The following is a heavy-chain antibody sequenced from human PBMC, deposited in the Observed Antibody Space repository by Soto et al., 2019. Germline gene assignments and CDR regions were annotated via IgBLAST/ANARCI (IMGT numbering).Heavy chain of an antibody. CDR1: GFTFSSYA. J-gene: IGHJ4*02. D-gene: IGHD3-16*02. Sequence: EVQLLESGGGLVQPGGSLTLSCATSGFTFSSYAMVWVRQAAEKGLEWVASISNNGDTAYYADSVKGRFTISRGNSENPLYLQMNGLSAADTALYFCGKSRVFIGAIVTLLDSWGQGTQVTVSS. V-gene: IGHV3-23*01. CDR3: GKSRVFIGAIVTLLDS. CDR2: ISNNGDTA.